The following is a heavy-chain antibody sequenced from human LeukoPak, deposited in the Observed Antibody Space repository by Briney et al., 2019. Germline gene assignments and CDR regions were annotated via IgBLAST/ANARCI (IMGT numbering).Heavy chain of an antibody. Sequence: GESLQSSCKGSGYSSISYYIGWVRQLPGKGLEWWGINYTGESDNTYSPSFQGHVTMPADNSINTAYLQWSSLKAWHTAIDYCAKHAAHDFGDYVAAVEFDYWGPGTLVTVSS. V-gene: IGHV5-51*01. J-gene: IGHJ4*02. CDR2: NYTGESDN. CDR3: AKHAAHDFGDYVAAVEFDY. D-gene: IGHD4-17*01. CDR1: GYSSISYY.